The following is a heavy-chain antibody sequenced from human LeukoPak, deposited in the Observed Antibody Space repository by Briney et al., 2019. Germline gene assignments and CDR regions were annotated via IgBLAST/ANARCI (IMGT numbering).Heavy chain of an antibody. CDR3: ARVSKPGWFDYYYMDV. V-gene: IGHV3-30*02. D-gene: IGHD3-10*01. CDR1: GFTFNNYG. J-gene: IGHJ6*03. CDR2: IRYNGNNQ. Sequence: GGSLRLSCAASGFTFNNYGMHWVRQAPGKGLEWVAFIRYNGNNQYYADSVKGRFTISRDNSKNTLHLQMDNLRFEDTAVYYCARVSKPGWFDYYYMDVWGKGTTVIVSS.